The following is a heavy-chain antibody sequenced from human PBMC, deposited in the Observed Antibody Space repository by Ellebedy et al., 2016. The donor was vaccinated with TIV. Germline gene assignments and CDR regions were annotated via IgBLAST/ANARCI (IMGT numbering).Heavy chain of an antibody. V-gene: IGHV3-23*01. CDR1: GFTFSSYA. D-gene: IGHD2-8*01. CDR3: AKGRRMVYSTGGLDY. Sequence: PGGSLRLSCAASGFTFSSYAMSWVRQAPGKGLEWVSGISGSGGNTYYADSVKGRFTISRANSKNTLYLQMNSLRAEDTAVHYCAKGRRMVYSTGGLDYWGQGTLVTVSS. CDR2: ISGSGGNT. J-gene: IGHJ4*02.